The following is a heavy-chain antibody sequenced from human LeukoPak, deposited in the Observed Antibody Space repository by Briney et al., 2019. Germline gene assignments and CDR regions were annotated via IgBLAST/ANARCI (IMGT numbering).Heavy chain of an antibody. CDR2: ISYDGSNK. Sequence: GGSLRLSCAASGFTFSSYAMHWVRQAPGKRLEWVAVISYDGSNKYYADSVKGRFTISRDNSKNTLYLQMNSLRAEDTAVYYCARGLRDVLRYFDWLFAGGFDYWGQGTLVTVSS. CDR3: ARGLRDVLRYFDWLFAGGFDY. D-gene: IGHD3-9*01. J-gene: IGHJ4*02. V-gene: IGHV3-30-3*01. CDR1: GFTFSSYA.